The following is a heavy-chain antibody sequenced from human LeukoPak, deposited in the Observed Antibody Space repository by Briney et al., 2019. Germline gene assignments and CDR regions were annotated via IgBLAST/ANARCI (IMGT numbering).Heavy chain of an antibody. D-gene: IGHD2-2*01. CDR2: ISSSSTYI. CDR1: GFTFNNYG. Sequence: GGSLRLSCAASGFTFNNYGMDWVRQAPGKGLEWVSSISSSSTYIYYADSVKGRFTISRDNSKNTLYLQTNSLRAEDTAVYYCARGNSASCLNYWGQGTLVTVSS. V-gene: IGHV3-21*01. CDR3: ARGNSASCLNY. J-gene: IGHJ4*02.